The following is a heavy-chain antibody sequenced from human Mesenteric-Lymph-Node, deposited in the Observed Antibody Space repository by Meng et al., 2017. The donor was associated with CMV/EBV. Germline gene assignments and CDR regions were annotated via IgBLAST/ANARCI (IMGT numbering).Heavy chain of an antibody. V-gene: IGHV3-21*01. D-gene: IGHD2-8*01. CDR2: ISYDSNYI. J-gene: IGHJ5*02. CDR1: GFIFSDYS. Sequence: ETLSLTCAASGFIFSDYSMNWLRQAPGKGLEWVSSISYDSNYIYYADSVKGRFTISRDNAKNSVFLQMNSLRVEDTAEYYCARDHNPNADWYDPWGQGTLVTVSS. CDR3: ARDHNPNADWYDP.